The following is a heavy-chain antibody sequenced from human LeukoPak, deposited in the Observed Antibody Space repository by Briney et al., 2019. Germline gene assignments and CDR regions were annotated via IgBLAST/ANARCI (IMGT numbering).Heavy chain of an antibody. J-gene: IGHJ4*02. Sequence: GGSLRLPCAASGFTFSSYAMSWVRQAPGKGLEWVSAISGSGGSTYYADSVKGRFTISRDNSKNTLYLQMNSLRAEDTAVYYCAKGEYNWNRFDYWGQGTLVTVSS. CDR1: GFTFSSYA. D-gene: IGHD1-20*01. V-gene: IGHV3-23*01. CDR2: ISGSGGST. CDR3: AKGEYNWNRFDY.